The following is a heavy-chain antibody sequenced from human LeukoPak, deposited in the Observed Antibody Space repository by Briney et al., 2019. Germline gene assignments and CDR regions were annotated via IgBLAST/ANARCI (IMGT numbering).Heavy chain of an antibody. CDR2: ISSSGAST. J-gene: IGHJ4*02. CDR3: ARDYYESSGYPPEPYDN. V-gene: IGHV3-23*01. D-gene: IGHD3-22*01. CDR1: GFIFRKYV. Sequence: GGSLRLSCAASGFIFRKYVMSWVRQAPGKGLERVSAISSSGASTYYADSVKGRFTISRDNSKNTLYLQMNSLRTEDTAVYYCARDYYESSGYPPEPYDNWGQGTLVTVSS.